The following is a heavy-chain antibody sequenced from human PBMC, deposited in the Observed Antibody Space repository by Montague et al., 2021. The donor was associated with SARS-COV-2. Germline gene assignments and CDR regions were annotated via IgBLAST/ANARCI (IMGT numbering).Heavy chain of an antibody. CDR2: ISYSATS. D-gene: IGHD3-16*02. Sequence: SETLSLTCTFSGASRSTKTYYWGWIRQPPGKGLKWIGSISYSATSYSNPSLKSRVTMSVDTSRNQLSLNLSSVTVADTAVYYCAGLGITLGGVIVIRYYFDFWGQGTLVTVSS. CDR1: GASRSTKTYY. V-gene: IGHV4-39*01. J-gene: IGHJ4*02. CDR3: AGLGITLGGVIVIRYYFDF.